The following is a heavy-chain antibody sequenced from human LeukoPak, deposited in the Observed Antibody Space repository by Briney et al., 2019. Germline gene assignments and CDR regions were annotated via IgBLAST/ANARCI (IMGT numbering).Heavy chain of an antibody. CDR1: GFTFSSFA. CDR2: ISVGSGTI. CDR3: ARGRFSKSSNCFDP. D-gene: IGHD3-16*01. Sequence: GGSLRLSCAASGFTFSSFAMNWVREAPGKGLEWHSYISVGSGTIYYADSVKGRFTISRDNAKNSLYLQMNSLRAEDTAVYYCARGRFSKSSNCFDPWGQGTLVTVSS. J-gene: IGHJ5*02. V-gene: IGHV3-48*01.